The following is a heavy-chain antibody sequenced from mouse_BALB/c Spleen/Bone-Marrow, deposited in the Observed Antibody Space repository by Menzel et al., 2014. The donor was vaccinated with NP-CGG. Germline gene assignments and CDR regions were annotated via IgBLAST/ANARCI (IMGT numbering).Heavy chain of an antibody. D-gene: IGHD2-13*01. CDR3: VKGVYGDPFAY. V-gene: IGHV1S34*01. CDR2: ISCYNGAT. J-gene: IGHJ3*01. Sequence: LVKTGASVKISCKASGYSFTGYYMHWVKQNHGKSLEWIGYISCYNGATSYNQKLKGEATFTVDTSSSTAYMQFNSLTSEDSAVYYCVKGVYGDPFAYWGQGTLVTVSA. CDR1: GYSFTGYY.